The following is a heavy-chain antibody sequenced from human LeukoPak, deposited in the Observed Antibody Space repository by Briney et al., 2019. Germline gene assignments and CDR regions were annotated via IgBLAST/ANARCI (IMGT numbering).Heavy chain of an antibody. J-gene: IGHJ4*02. Sequence: GGSLRLSCATSGFTFTSYSMNWVRQAPGQGLEWLSYISSTSGVTSYADSVKGRFTISRDNARNSLYLQMNSLRAENTAVYYCASWGAGGNSWGQGTLVTVSS. CDR3: ASWGAGGNS. CDR1: GFTFTSYS. V-gene: IGHV3-48*04. D-gene: IGHD3-16*01. CDR2: ISSTSGVT.